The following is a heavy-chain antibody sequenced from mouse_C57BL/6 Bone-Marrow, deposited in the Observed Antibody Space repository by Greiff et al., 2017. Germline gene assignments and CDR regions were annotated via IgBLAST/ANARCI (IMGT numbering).Heavy chain of an antibody. CDR3: ARWQTAQAYAMDY. Sequence: VQLQQPGAELVRPGTSVKLSCKASGYTFTSYWMHWVKQRPGQGLEWIGVIDPSDSYTNYNQKFKGKATLTVDTSSSTAYMQLSSLTSEDSAVYYCARWQTAQAYAMDYWGQGTSVTVSS. CDR2: IDPSDSYT. D-gene: IGHD3-2*02. J-gene: IGHJ4*01. V-gene: IGHV1-59*01. CDR1: GYTFTSYW.